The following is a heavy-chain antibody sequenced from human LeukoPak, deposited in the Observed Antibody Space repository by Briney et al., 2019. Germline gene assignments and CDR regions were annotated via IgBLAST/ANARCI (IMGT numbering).Heavy chain of an antibody. Sequence: GESLRLSCEASGVTLSRYAVNWVRQAPGRGLEWLSYISPSGDSTGYAESVKGRFTISRDNSKNTLNLQMNSLRADDTAVYYCARGPSVYYYYMDVWGNGTTVTVSS. J-gene: IGHJ6*03. CDR1: GVTLSRYA. D-gene: IGHD2-2*01. V-gene: IGHV3-23*01. CDR2: ISPSGDST. CDR3: ARGPSVYYYYMDV.